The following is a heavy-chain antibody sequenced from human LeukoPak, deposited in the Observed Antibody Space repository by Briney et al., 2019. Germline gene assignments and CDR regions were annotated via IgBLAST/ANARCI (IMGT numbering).Heavy chain of an antibody. D-gene: IGHD3-10*01. J-gene: IGHJ4*02. CDR2: ISYDGSNK. CDR1: GFTFSSYG. Sequence: PGRSLRLSCAASGFTFSSYGMHWVRQAPGKGLEWVAVISYDGSNKYYADSVKGRFTLSRDNSKNTLYLQMNSLRAEDTAVYYCAKDLRCFDYWGQGTLVTVSS. CDR3: AKDLRCFDY. V-gene: IGHV3-30*18.